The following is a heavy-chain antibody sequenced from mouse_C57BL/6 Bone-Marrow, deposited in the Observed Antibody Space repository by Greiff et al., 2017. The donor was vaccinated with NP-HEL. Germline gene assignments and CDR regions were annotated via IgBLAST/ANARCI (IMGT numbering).Heavy chain of an antibody. CDR1: GFPITSGYY. D-gene: IGHD4-1*01. CDR3: AGGLTPHWYFDV. V-gene: IGHV12-3*01. J-gene: IGHJ1*03. CDR2: ITHSGET. Sequence: QVQLQQSGPGLVKPSQSLFLTCSITGFPITSGYYWIWIRQSPGKPLEWMGYITHSGETFYNPSLQSPISITRETSKNQFFLQLNSVTTEDTAMYYCAGGLTPHWYFDVWGTGTTVTVSS.